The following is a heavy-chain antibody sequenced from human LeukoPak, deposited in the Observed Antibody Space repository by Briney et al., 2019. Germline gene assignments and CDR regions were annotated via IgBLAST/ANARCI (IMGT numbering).Heavy chain of an antibody. D-gene: IGHD3-3*01. Sequence: SETLSLTCTVSGGSIGSYYWSWIRQPPGKGLEWIGYIGYSGRTNYNPSLKSRVTISVDTSKNQFSLKLSSVTAADTAVYYCARTYYDFWSGYYSPYYYYGMDVWGQGTTVTVSS. CDR3: ARTYYDFWSGYYSPYYYYGMDV. V-gene: IGHV4-59*01. CDR2: IGYSGRT. CDR1: GGSIGSYY. J-gene: IGHJ6*02.